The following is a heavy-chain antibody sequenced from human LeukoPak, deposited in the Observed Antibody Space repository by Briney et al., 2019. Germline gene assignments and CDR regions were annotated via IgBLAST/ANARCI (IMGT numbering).Heavy chain of an antibody. J-gene: IGHJ4*02. V-gene: IGHV3-21*04. CDR3: AREHYGTTVTTFDY. CDR1: GFTFSSYT. Sequence: GGSLRLSCVASGFTFSSYTINWVRQTPGKGLEWVSSSGSSYYMYYADSVRGRFTISRDNAKNSLYLQMNSLRAEDTAVYYCAREHYGTTVTTFDYWGQGTLVTVSS. CDR2: SGSSYYM. D-gene: IGHD4-17*01.